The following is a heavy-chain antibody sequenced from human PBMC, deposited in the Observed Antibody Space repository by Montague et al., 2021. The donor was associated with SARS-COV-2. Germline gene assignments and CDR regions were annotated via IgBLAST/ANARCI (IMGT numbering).Heavy chain of an antibody. D-gene: IGHD2-21*01. Sequence: SETLSLTCTVSGDSVTERYLNWVRQAAGKGLEWIGFIHPYGDIHYNASLKSRVILSRDAPKNQFSLTLTSVTAADTAVYYCAIGGDSAKCGIWGRGTLVTASS. CDR1: GDSVTERY. CDR3: AIGGDSAKCGI. CDR2: IHPYGDI. J-gene: IGHJ3*02. V-gene: IGHV4-4*07.